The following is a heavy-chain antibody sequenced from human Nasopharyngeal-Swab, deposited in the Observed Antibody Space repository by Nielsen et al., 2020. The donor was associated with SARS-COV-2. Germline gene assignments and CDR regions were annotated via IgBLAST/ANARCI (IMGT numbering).Heavy chain of an antibody. CDR2: INHSGST. D-gene: IGHD3-22*01. Sequence: VRQAPGKGLEWIGEINHSGSTSYNPSLKSRVTISVDKSKNQFSLKLSSVTAADTAVYYCASPQGSSGHYYMDVWGKGTTVTSP. J-gene: IGHJ6*03. V-gene: IGHV4-4*02. CDR3: ASPQGSSGHYYMDV.